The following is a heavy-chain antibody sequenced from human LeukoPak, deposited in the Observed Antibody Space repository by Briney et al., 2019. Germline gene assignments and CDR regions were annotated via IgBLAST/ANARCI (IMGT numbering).Heavy chain of an antibody. CDR3: ARSVVVPAALYYYYGMDA. J-gene: IGHJ6*02. CDR1: GYTFTSYG. V-gene: IGHV1-18*01. Sequence: ASVKVSCKASGYTFTSYGISWVRQAPGQGLEWMGWISAYNGNTNYAQKLQGRVTMTTDTSTSTAYMELRSLRSDDTAVYYCARSVVVPAALYYYYGMDAWGQGTTVTVSS. D-gene: IGHD2-2*01. CDR2: ISAYNGNT.